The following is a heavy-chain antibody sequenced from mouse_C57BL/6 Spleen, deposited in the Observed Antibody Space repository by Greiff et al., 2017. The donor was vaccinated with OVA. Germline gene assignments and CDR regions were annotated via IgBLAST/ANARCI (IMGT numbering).Heavy chain of an antibody. Sequence: VQLQQPGAELVKPGASVKMSCKASGYTFTSYWITWVKQRPGQGLEWIGDIYPGSGSTNYNEKFKGKATLTADKSSSTAYMQLSSLTSEDSAVYFCARDETGTGYFDVWGTGTTVTVSS. V-gene: IGHV1-55*01. J-gene: IGHJ1*03. D-gene: IGHD4-1*01. CDR2: IYPGSGST. CDR3: ARDETGTGYFDV. CDR1: GYTFTSYW.